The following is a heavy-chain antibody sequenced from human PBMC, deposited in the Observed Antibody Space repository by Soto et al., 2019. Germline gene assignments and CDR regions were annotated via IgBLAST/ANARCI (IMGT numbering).Heavy chain of an antibody. V-gene: IGHV4-34*01. J-gene: IGHJ5*01. Sequence: WTWIRQSPGKGLEWIGDINHSGRVNYSPSLKSRVTISLDTSKNQFSLTLSAVTAADTALYYCSTRAYDTNGYYRFDPWGQGTLVTVSS. CDR3: STRAYDTNGYYRFDP. D-gene: IGHD3-22*01. CDR2: INHSGRV.